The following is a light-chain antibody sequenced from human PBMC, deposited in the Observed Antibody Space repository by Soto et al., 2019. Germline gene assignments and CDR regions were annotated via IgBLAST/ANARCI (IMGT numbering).Light chain of an antibody. CDR3: QQYNNWPPYT. CDR1: QRVSSN. Sequence: EIVMTQSPATLSVSPGERATLSCRASQRVSSNLAWYQQKPGQAPRLLIYGASTMATGIPARFSGSGSGTEFTLTISSLQSEDFAVYYCQQYNNWPPYTFGQGTKLEIK. J-gene: IGKJ2*01. V-gene: IGKV3-15*01. CDR2: GAS.